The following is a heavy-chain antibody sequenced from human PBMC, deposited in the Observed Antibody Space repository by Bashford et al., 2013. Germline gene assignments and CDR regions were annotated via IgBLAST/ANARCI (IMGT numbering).Heavy chain of an antibody. CDR2: INPSGDRT. Sequence: ASVKVSCKASGYTFTGYHMHWVRQAPGQGLEWMGIINPSGDRTSYAQKFQGRVTMTRDTSTSTVYMELSSLRSEDTAVFYCATAFDYYSAMDVWGQGTVVTVSS. D-gene: IGHD3-10*01. V-gene: IGHV1-46*01. CDR3: ATAFDYYSAMDV. J-gene: IGHJ6*02. CDR1: GYTFTGYH.